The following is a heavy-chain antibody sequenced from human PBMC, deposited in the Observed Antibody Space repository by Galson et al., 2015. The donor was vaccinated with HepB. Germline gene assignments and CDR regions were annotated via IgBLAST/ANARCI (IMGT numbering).Heavy chain of an antibody. CDR1: GYTFTSYA. CDR3: ASHPLHLGELSRYYYYYYMDV. CDR2: INAGNGNT. J-gene: IGHJ6*03. D-gene: IGHD3-16*02. Sequence: SVKVSCKASGYTFTSYAMHWVRQAPGQRLEWMGWINAGNGNTKYSQKFQGRVTITRDTSASTAYMELSSLRSEDTAVYYCASHPLHLGELSRYYYYYYMDVWGKGTTVTVSS. V-gene: IGHV1-3*01.